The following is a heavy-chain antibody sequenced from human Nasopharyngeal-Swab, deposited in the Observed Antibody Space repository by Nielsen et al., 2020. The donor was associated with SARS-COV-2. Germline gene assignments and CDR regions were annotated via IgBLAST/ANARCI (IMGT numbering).Heavy chain of an antibody. J-gene: IGHJ4*02. D-gene: IGHD6-19*01. CDR3: ARDSSGWRENDY. V-gene: IGHV4-4*02. CDR2: IWHDGST. CDR1: GASISTRSW. Sequence: GSLRLSCAVSGASISTRSWWSWVRQPPGKGLEWIGEIWHDGSTNYNPSLKSRVTMSLDTSKNQFSLELTSVTAEDTAVYYCARDSSGWRENDYWGQGTLVTVSS.